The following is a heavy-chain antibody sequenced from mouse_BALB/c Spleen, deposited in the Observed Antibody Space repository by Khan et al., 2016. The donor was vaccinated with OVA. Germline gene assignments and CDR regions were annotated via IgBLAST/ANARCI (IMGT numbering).Heavy chain of an antibody. J-gene: IGHJ2*01. V-gene: IGHV5-17*02. CDR3: ATTYYYGYYFAY. Sequence: EVELVESGGGLVQPGGSRKLSCAASGFTFSSYGMHWVRQAPEKGLEWVAYISGDSSTIYYTDTVKGRFTISRDNPKNTLSLQMTSLMSADTAMYYCATTYYYGYYFAYWGPGTALTVSS. CDR1: GFTFSSYG. CDR2: ISGDSSTI. D-gene: IGHD1-1*01.